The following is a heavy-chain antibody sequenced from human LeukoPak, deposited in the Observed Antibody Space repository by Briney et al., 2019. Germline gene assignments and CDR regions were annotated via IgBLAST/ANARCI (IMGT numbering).Heavy chain of an antibody. D-gene: IGHD6-19*01. Sequence: ASVKVSCKASGYTFTSYYMHWVRQAPGQGLEWMGIINPSGGSTSYAQKFQARVTMTRDTSTSTVYMELSSLRSEDTAVYYCATTQAVAGTPLLEYFQHWGQGTLVTVSS. CDR1: GYTFTSYY. V-gene: IGHV1-46*01. CDR2: INPSGGST. CDR3: ATTQAVAGTPLLEYFQH. J-gene: IGHJ1*01.